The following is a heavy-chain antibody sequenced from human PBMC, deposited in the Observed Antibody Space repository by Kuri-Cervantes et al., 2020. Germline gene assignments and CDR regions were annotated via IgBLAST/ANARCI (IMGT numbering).Heavy chain of an antibody. J-gene: IGHJ5*02. CDR1: GFSLSTSGVG. D-gene: IGHD1-1*01. V-gene: IGHV2-5*01. Sequence: SGPTLVKPTQTLTLTCTFSGFSLSTSGVGVGWIRQPPGKALQWLARIDWNDDKFYTTSLKTRLTVSKDTSKNQVVLTMTNMDPVDTATYYCARTTSSNWFDPWVQGTLVTVSS. CDR3: ARTTSSNWFDP. CDR2: IDWNDDK.